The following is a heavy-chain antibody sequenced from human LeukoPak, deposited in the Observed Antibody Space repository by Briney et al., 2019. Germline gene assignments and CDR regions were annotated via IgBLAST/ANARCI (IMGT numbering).Heavy chain of an antibody. CDR3: AREYSYGYYLYFDY. J-gene: IGHJ4*02. D-gene: IGHD5-18*01. Sequence: GGSLRLSCAASRFTFSKYGMHWVRQAPGKGLEWVAVIWYDGSNKNYADSVKGRFTISRDNSKNTLYLQMNSLRAEDTAVYYCAREYSYGYYLYFDYWGQGTLVTVSS. CDR1: RFTFSKYG. V-gene: IGHV3-33*01. CDR2: IWYDGSNK.